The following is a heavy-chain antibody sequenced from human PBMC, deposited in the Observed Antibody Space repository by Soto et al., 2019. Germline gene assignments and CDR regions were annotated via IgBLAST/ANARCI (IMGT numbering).Heavy chain of an antibody. CDR3: ARGRYCSSSSCPKADYYFYMDV. V-gene: IGHV3-21*01. Sequence: EVQLVESGGGLVKPGGSLRLSCAASRFTFSSYSMNWVRQAPGKGLEWVSSITSSSDIYNADSVKGRFTISRDNAKNSLYLQMNSRRAEDTAVYYCARGRYCSSSSCPKADYYFYMDVWGKGTTVTVS. J-gene: IGHJ6*03. CDR2: ITSSSDI. CDR1: RFTFSSYS. D-gene: IGHD2-2*01.